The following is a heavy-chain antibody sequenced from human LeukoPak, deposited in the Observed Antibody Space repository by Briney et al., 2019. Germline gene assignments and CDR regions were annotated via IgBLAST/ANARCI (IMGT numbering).Heavy chain of an antibody. Sequence: SETLSLTCAVYGGSFSGYYWSWIRQPPGKGLEWIGYIYHSGSTYYNPSLKSRVTISVDRSKNQFSLKLSSVTAADTAVYYCASIRDCSSTSCPSRSSDYWGQGTLVTVSS. D-gene: IGHD2-2*01. CDR2: IYHSGST. CDR1: GGSFSGYY. V-gene: IGHV4-34*01. CDR3: ASIRDCSSTSCPSRSSDY. J-gene: IGHJ4*02.